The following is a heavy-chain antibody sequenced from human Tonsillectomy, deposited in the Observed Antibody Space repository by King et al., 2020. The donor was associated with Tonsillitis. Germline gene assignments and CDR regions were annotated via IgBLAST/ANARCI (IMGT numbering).Heavy chain of an antibody. CDR2: ISSSSSYI. V-gene: IGHV3-21*01. CDR1: GFTFSNYR. CDR3: VRTPGCSGPRPFDI. D-gene: IGHD6-19*01. J-gene: IGHJ3*02. Sequence: VQLVESGGGLVKPGGSLRLSCAASGFTFSNYRMNWVRQAPGKGLEWVSSISSSSSYIYYADSVNGRFTISRDNAKNSLYLQRNSLRAEDTAVYYCVRTPGCSGPRPFDIWGQGTMVTVSS.